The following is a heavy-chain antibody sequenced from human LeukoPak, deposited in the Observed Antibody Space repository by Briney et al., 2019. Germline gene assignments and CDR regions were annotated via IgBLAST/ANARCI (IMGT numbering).Heavy chain of an antibody. CDR2: IYYTGSA. J-gene: IGHJ4*02. CDR3: ARIAPGMSFDY. D-gene: IGHD1-14*01. V-gene: IGHV4-59*01. Sequence: PSETLSLTCTVSGGSINNYYWTWIRQPPGKGLEWIGYIYYTGSANYNSSLKSRVTISVDTSNNHFSLKLNSVTAADTAVYYCARIAPGMSFDYWGQGTLVTVSS. CDR1: GGSINNYY.